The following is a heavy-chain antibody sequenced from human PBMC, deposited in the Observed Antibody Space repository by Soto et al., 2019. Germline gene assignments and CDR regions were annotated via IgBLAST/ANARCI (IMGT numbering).Heavy chain of an antibody. CDR3: ARRGGSSSGYYYYAMDV. CDR1: SDSMNSCVYY. J-gene: IGHJ6*02. V-gene: IGHV4-31*03. D-gene: IGHD6-6*01. Sequence: SETLSLTCSVSSDSMNSCVYYWSWIRQHPGKGLEWIGYIYSNRDTYYNPYLKRRVTISVDKSKNQFSLNLTSVTAADTAVYYCARRGGSSSGYYYYAMDVWGQGTTVTVSS. CDR2: IYSNRDT.